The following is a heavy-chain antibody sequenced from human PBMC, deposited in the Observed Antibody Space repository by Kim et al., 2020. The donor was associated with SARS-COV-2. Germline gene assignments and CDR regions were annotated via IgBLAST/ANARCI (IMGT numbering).Heavy chain of an antibody. CDR2: INWNGGST. D-gene: IGHD3-10*01. J-gene: IGHJ6*02. Sequence: GGSLRLSCAASGFTFDDYGMSWVRQAPGKGLEWVSGINWNGGSTGYADSVKGRFTISRDNAKNSLYLQMNSLRAEDTALYHCARDGSGSYLRREFGMDVWGQGTTVTVSS. CDR3: ARDGSGSYLRREFGMDV. V-gene: IGHV3-20*01. CDR1: GFTFDDYG.